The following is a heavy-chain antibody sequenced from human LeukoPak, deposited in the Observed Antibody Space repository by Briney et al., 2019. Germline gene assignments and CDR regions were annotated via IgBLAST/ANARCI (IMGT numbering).Heavy chain of an antibody. Sequence: GGSLLRFSAASGFTFSSYSMNWVRQAPGKGLEWVSYISSSSSTIYYADSVKGRFTISRDNAKNSLYLQMNSLRAEDTAVYYCARDHYAVNYWGQGTLVTVSS. D-gene: IGHD3-16*01. V-gene: IGHV3-48*01. CDR3: ARDHYAVNY. CDR2: ISSSSSTI. J-gene: IGHJ4*01. CDR1: GFTFSSYS.